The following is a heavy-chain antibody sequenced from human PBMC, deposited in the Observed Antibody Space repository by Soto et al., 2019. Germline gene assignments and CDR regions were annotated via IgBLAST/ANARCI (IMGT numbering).Heavy chain of an antibody. J-gene: IGHJ4*02. CDR1: GGSISSYY. CDR3: ASLYYYGSGSYYSYFVY. V-gene: IGHV4-59*01. Sequence: SETLSLTCTVSGGSISSYYWSWIRQPPGKGLEWIGYIYYSGSTNYNPSLKSRVTISVDTSKNQFSLKLSSVTAADTAVYYCASLYYYGSGSYYSYFVYWGQGTLVNVS. CDR2: IYYSGST. D-gene: IGHD3-10*01.